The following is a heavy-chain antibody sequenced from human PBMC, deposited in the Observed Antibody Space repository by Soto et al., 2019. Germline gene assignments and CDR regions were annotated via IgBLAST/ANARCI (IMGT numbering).Heavy chain of an antibody. J-gene: IGHJ5*02. V-gene: IGHV1-46*01. CDR3: ARDCRELRFSTTNWFDP. D-gene: IGHD3-3*01. CDR2: INPSGGST. CDR1: GYTFTSYY. Sequence: GASVKVSCKASGYTFTSYYMHWERQAPGQGLEWMGIINPSGGSTSYAQKFQGRVTMTRDTSTSTVYMELSSLRSEDTAVYYCARDCRELRFSTTNWFDPWGQGTLVTVSS.